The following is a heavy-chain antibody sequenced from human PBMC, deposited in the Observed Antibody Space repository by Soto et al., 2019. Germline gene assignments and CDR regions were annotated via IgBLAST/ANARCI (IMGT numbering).Heavy chain of an antibody. CDR2: ISYDGSEK. Sequence: PGGSLRLSCAASGFTFSTYGIHWVRQAPGQGLEWVAVISYDGSEKYYADSVKGRFTISRDNSKNTLYLQMNSLRAEDTAVYYCARDPYGSGSFHYYYGMDVWGQGTTVTVSS. D-gene: IGHD3-10*01. CDR1: GFTFSTYG. V-gene: IGHV3-30*03. CDR3: ARDPYGSGSFHYYYGMDV. J-gene: IGHJ6*02.